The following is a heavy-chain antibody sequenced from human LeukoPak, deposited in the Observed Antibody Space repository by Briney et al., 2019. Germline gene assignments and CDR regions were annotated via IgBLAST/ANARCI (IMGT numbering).Heavy chain of an antibody. Sequence: GASVKVSCKASGGTFSSYAISWLRQAPGQGLEWMGGIIPIFGTANYAQKFQGRVTITADESTSTAYMELSSLRSEDTAVYYCARPDSSSSYYYYGMDVWGQGTTVTVSS. CDR2: IIPIFGTA. V-gene: IGHV1-69*13. CDR3: ARPDSSSSYYYYGMDV. CDR1: GGTFSSYA. D-gene: IGHD6-6*01. J-gene: IGHJ6*02.